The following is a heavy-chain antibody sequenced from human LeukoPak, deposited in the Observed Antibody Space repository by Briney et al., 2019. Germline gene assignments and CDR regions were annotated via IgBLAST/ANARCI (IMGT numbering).Heavy chain of an antibody. Sequence: PGGSLRLSCAASGFSFTNYWMSWVRQAPGKGLEWVANVKEDGTTKQYVDSVKGRFTISRDNAKNSLYLQMDSLRAEDTAVYYFVSQEVLPHWGQGTVVSVSS. CDR1: GFSFTNYW. D-gene: IGHD3-10*01. CDR2: VKEDGTTK. J-gene: IGHJ4*02. V-gene: IGHV3-7*01. CDR3: VSQEVLPH.